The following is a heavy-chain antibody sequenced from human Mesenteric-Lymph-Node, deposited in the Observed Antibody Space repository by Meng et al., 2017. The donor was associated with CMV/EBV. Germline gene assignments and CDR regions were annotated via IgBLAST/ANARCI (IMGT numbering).Heavy chain of an antibody. J-gene: IGHJ4*02. CDR1: GGSISSSSYY. D-gene: IGHD1-26*01. CDR2: IHYSGST. CDR3: VRHELGVGTTVLFDY. Sequence: GGSISSSSYYWGWIRQPPGKGLEWIGSIHYSGSTYYIPSLKSRVTISVDTSKNQFSLQLSSVTAADAAVYYCVRHELGVGTTVLFDYWGQGTLVTVSS. V-gene: IGHV4-39*01.